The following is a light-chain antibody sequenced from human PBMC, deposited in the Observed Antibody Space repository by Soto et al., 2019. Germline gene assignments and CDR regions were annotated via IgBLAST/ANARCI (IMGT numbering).Light chain of an antibody. J-gene: IGLJ1*01. Sequence: QSALTQPRSVSGSPGQSVTISCTGSNSDVGAYKFVSWLQHNPGEAPKVMIYDVTQRPSGVPDRFSGTKSGNTASLTISGLEAEDEADYYCCLYIGATTYVFGTGTKVTVL. CDR3: CLYIGATTYV. CDR2: DVT. CDR1: NSDVGAYKF. V-gene: IGLV2-11*01.